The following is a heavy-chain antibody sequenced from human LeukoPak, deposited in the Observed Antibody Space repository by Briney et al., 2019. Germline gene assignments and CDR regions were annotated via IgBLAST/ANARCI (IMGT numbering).Heavy chain of an antibody. CDR3: ARLYYGSGSYLFDY. J-gene: IGHJ4*02. V-gene: IGHV3-21*01. CDR1: GFTFSSYS. D-gene: IGHD3-10*01. Sequence: PGGSLRLSCAASGFTFSSYSMNWVRQAPGKGLEWVSSISSSRSYIYYADSVKGRFTISRDNAKNSLYLQMNSLRAEDTAVYYCARLYYGSGSYLFDYWGQGTLVTVSS. CDR2: ISSSRSYI.